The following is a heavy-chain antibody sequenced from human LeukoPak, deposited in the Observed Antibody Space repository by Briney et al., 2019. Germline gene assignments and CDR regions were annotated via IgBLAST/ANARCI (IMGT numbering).Heavy chain of an antibody. CDR1: GESFSDYY. J-gene: IGHJ4*02. CDR2: VNHSGTT. Sequence: SETLSLTCAVYGESFSDYYWSWIRQPPGRGLEWIGEVNHSGTTNYNPSLKSRVIISADTSKNQFSLKLNSVTAADTAVYYCARVVYGDSSKDFDYWGQGTLVTVSS. D-gene: IGHD4-17*01. CDR3: ARVVYGDSSKDFDY. V-gene: IGHV4-34*01.